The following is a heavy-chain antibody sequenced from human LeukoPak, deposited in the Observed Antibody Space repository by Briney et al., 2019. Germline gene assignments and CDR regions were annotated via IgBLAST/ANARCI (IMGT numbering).Heavy chain of an antibody. V-gene: IGHV1-8*03. CDR1: GYTFTSYD. D-gene: IGHD3-22*01. CDR3: ARGYYDSSGYYYYYYYMDV. J-gene: IGHJ6*03. CDR2: MNPNSGNT. Sequence: ASVKVSCKASGYTFTSYDINWVRQATGQGLEWMGWMNPNSGNTGYAQKFQGRVTTTRNTSTSTAYMELSSLRSEDTAVYYCARGYYDSSGYYYYYYYMDVRGKGTTVTVSS.